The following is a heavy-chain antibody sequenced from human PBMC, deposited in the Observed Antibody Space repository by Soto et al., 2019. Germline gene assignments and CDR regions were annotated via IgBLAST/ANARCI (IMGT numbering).Heavy chain of an antibody. J-gene: IGHJ4*02. CDR1: GITVSTKY. Sequence: EVQLVDSGGGLVQPGGSLRLSCAASGITVSTKYMSWVRQAPGMGLEWVSVIYSGVTTHYADSVKGRFTISRDNSKNTLYLHMSSLRAEDTAVYYCARGHWVSAYGAGAYFDYWGQGTLVTVSS. V-gene: IGHV3-66*01. CDR3: ARGHWVSAYGAGAYFDY. D-gene: IGHD3-16*01. CDR2: IYSGVTT.